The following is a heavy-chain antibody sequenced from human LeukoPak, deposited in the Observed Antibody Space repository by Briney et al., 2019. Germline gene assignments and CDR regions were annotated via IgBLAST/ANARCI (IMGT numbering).Heavy chain of an antibody. CDR3: ARGFSSWTVTTRDWFDP. D-gene: IGHD4-11*01. CDR1: GGSFSDYY. CDR2: INHSGST. V-gene: IGHV4-34*01. Sequence: SQTLSLTCAVYGGSFSDYYWSWIRQPPGKGLEWIGEINHSGSTNYNPSLKSRVTISVDTSKNQFSLKLSSVTAADTAVYYCARGFSSWTVTTRDWFDPWGQGTLVTVSS. J-gene: IGHJ5*02.